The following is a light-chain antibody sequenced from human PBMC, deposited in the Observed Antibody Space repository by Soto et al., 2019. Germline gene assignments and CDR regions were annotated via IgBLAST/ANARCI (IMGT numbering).Light chain of an antibody. CDR1: RSIGNW. J-gene: IGKJ1*01. CDR3: QQYNVYPWT. CDR2: RAS. Sequence: DIQMTQSPSTLSASVGDRDTITCRASRSIGNWLAWYQQKPGKAPKLLIYRASSLESEVPSRFSGSESGTEFTLIINSLQPDDFSTYYCQQYNVYPWTFGQGTKVEIK. V-gene: IGKV1-5*03.